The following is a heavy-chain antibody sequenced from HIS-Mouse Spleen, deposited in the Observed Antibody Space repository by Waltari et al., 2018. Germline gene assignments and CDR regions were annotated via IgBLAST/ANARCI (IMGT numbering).Heavy chain of an antibody. D-gene: IGHD6-19*01. Sequence: QVQLVESGGGVVQPGRSLRSPCAVSGFTLSSYGMHWVRQAPGKGLEWVAVISYDGSNKYYADSVKGRFSISRDNSKNTLYLQMNSLRAEDTAVYYCAKASSGWLDYWGQGTLVTVSS. V-gene: IGHV3-30*18. CDR3: AKASSGWLDY. CDR2: ISYDGSNK. CDR1: GFTLSSYG. J-gene: IGHJ4*02.